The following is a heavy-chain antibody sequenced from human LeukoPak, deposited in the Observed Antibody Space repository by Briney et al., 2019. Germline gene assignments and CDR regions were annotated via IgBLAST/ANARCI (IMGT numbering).Heavy chain of an antibody. V-gene: IGHV1-8*01. CDR3: ARAAAATGTVYYYYFMDV. CDR2: MNPNSGNT. Sequence: ASVKVSCKASGYTFTNYDVNWVRQATGQGPEWMGWMNPNSGNTGYAQRFQGRVTMTRNTSTSTAYMELSSLRSEDTAVYYCARAAAATGTVYYYYFMDVWGKGTSVTISS. J-gene: IGHJ6*03. CDR1: GYTFTNYD. D-gene: IGHD6-13*01.